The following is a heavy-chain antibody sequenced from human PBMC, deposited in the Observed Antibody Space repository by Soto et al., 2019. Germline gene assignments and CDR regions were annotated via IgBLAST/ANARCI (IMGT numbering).Heavy chain of an antibody. Sequence: ASVKVSCKASGGTFRSYAISWVRQAPGQGLEWMGGIIPIFGTANYAQKFQGRVTITADKSTSTAYMELSSLRSEDTAVYYCAVVKGADSYYYGMDVWGQGTTVTVSS. CDR1: GGTFRSYA. V-gene: IGHV1-69*06. D-gene: IGHD2-15*01. CDR2: IIPIFGTA. J-gene: IGHJ6*02. CDR3: AVVKGADSYYYGMDV.